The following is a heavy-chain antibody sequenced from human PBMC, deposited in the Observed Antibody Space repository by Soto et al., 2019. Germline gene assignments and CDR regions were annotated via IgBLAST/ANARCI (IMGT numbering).Heavy chain of an antibody. CDR1: GFFLSNNW. D-gene: IGHD2-15*01. CDR3: ARSSGWRQVGGYNYGLDV. J-gene: IGHJ6*02. V-gene: IGHV3-11*06. Sequence: HVQLVESGGGWVKPGESLRLSCIGSGFFLSNNWMTWIRQAPGKVLEWVSYISASGDYTIYADSLKGRFTISRDNARNSLWLQINSLTAEDTAVYYCARSSGWRQVGGYNYGLDVWGQGTTVIVSS. CDR2: ISASGDYT.